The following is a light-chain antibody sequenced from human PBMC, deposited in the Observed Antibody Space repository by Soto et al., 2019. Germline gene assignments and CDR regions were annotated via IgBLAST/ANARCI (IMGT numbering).Light chain of an antibody. Sequence: QSALTQPASVSGSPGQSITISCTGTSNDVGSYNLLSWYQHQPGKAPKLMIYDVSKRPSGVSNRFSGSKSGNTASLTISGLQAEDEADYYCCSYAGSSTPWVFGGGTKVTVL. J-gene: IGLJ2*01. CDR1: SNDVGSYNL. V-gene: IGLV2-23*02. CDR3: CSYAGSSTPWV. CDR2: DVS.